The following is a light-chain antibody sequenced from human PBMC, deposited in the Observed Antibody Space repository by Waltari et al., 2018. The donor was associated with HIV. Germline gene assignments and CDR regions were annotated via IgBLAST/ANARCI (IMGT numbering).Light chain of an antibody. CDR2: GAS. V-gene: IGKV1-8*01. CDR3: QQYYSYPWT. CDR1: QGVSSY. J-gene: IGKJ1*01. Sequence: AIRMTQSPSSFSASTGDRVSITCRASQGVSSYLALYQQKPGKAPKLLIYGASTLQTAVPSRFSGSGSGTNFTLTISCLQSEDFATYFCQQYYSYPWTFGQGTKVEIK.